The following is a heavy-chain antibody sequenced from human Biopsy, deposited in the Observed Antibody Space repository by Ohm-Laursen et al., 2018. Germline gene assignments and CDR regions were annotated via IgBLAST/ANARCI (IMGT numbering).Heavy chain of an antibody. J-gene: IGHJ4*02. CDR3: ATGYYYDSSGSYPSFDH. D-gene: IGHD3-22*01. CDR1: GGTFIGFD. Sequence: SSVKVSCKATGGTFIGFDINWVRQVPGQGLEWMGWSSAYNGKTNYAQKFQGRLTMTTDTSTSTAYMELRSLRSDDTAVYYCATGYYYDSSGSYPSFDHWGPGTLVTVSS. CDR2: SSAYNGKT. V-gene: IGHV1-18*01.